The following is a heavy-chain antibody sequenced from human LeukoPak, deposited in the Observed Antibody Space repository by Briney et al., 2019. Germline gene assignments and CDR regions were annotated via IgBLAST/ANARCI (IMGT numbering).Heavy chain of an antibody. CDR1: GGSISSYY. D-gene: IGHD2-15*01. J-gene: IGHJ4*02. CDR3: ARISVYCSGGSCYWRRLDY. Sequence: SETLSLTCTVSGGSISSYYWSWIRQPPGKGLEWIGEINHSGSTNYNPSLKSRVTISVDTSKNQFSLKLSSVTAADTAVYYCARISVYCSGGSCYWRRLDYWGQGTLVTVSS. CDR2: INHSGST. V-gene: IGHV4-59*12.